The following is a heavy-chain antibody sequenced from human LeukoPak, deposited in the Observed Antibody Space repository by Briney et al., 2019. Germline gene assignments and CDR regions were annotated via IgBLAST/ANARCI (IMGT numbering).Heavy chain of an antibody. J-gene: IGHJ5*02. Sequence: ASVKVTCKASGYTFIGYYINWVRQAPGQGLEWMGRINPNSGDTNYAQKFQGRVTMTRDTSISTAYMELSRLRSDDTAVYYCARDSYYYDSSGFEFDPWGQGTLVTVSS. CDR3: ARDSYYYDSSGFEFDP. CDR2: INPNSGDT. CDR1: GYTFIGYY. V-gene: IGHV1-2*06. D-gene: IGHD3-22*01.